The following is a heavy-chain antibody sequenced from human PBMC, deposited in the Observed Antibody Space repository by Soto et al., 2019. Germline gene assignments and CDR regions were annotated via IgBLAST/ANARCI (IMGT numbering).Heavy chain of an antibody. D-gene: IGHD6-19*01. V-gene: IGHV3-23*01. Sequence: GGSLRLSCAASGFTFSSYAMSWVRQAPGKGLEWVSAISGSGGSTYYADSVKGRFTISRDNSKNTLYLQMNSLRAEDTAVYYCAKDSRIAVAGYWFDPWGQGTLVTVSS. CDR2: ISGSGGST. J-gene: IGHJ5*02. CDR3: AKDSRIAVAGYWFDP. CDR1: GFTFSSYA.